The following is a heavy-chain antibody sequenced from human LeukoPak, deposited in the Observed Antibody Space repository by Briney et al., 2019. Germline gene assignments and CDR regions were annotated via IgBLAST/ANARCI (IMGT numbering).Heavy chain of an antibody. CDR3: AKSNPPQWLAIDY. D-gene: IGHD6-19*01. Sequence: GGSLRLSCAASGFTFSSYGMHWVRQAPGKGLEWVAVISSDGSNKYYADSVKGRFTISRDNSKNTLYLQMNSLRVEDTAVYYCAKSNPPQWLAIDYWGQGTLVTVSS. V-gene: IGHV3-30*18. J-gene: IGHJ4*02. CDR2: ISSDGSNK. CDR1: GFTFSSYG.